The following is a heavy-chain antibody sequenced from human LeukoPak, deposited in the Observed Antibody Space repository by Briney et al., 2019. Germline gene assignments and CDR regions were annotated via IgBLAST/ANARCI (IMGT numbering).Heavy chain of an antibody. V-gene: IGHV1-18*01. CDR1: GYTFTSYG. CDR2: ISAYNGNT. D-gene: IGHD1-26*01. CDR3: ARRVRGLPLGSYYGDY. Sequence: ASVKVSCKASGYTFTSYGISWVRQAPGQGLEWMGWISAYNGNTNYAQKLQGRVTMTTDTSTSTAYMELRSLRSDDTAVYYCARRVRGLPLGSYYGDYWGQGTLVTVSS. J-gene: IGHJ4*02.